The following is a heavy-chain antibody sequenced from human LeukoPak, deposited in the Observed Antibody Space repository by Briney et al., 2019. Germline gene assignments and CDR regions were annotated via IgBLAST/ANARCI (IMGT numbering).Heavy chain of an antibody. J-gene: IGHJ3*02. Sequence: PSETLSLTCTVSGGSISSGSYCWTWIRQPAGKGLEWIGRIYTSGSTNYNPSLKSRVTISVDTSKNQFSLKLSSVTAADTAVYYCAREGYCSGGSCYGGYAFDIWGQGTMVTVSS. D-gene: IGHD2-15*01. CDR3: AREGYCSGGSCYGGYAFDI. CDR2: IYTSGST. V-gene: IGHV4-61*02. CDR1: GGSISSGSYC.